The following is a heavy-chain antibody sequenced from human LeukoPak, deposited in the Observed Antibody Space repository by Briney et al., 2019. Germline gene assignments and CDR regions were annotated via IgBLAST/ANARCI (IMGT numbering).Heavy chain of an antibody. D-gene: IGHD5-24*01. CDR3: AREMGL. V-gene: IGHV3-30-3*01. CDR2: ISYDGSNK. J-gene: IGHJ4*02. CDR1: GFTFSSYA. Sequence: GGSLRLSCAASGFTFSSYAMHWVRQAPGKGLEWVAVISYDGSNKYYADSVKGRFTISRDNAKNSLYLQMNSLRAEDTAVYYCAREMGLWGQGTLVTVSS.